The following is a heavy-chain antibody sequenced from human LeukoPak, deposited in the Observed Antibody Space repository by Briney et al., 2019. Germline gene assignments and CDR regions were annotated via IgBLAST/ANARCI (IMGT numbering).Heavy chain of an antibody. J-gene: IGHJ6*02. CDR1: GGSISSSGYY. V-gene: IGHV4-39*02. Sequence: SETLSLTCTVSGGSISSSGYYWGWIRQPPGKGLEWVGSVYYTGSTFYNPSLKSRVTTSVDTSKNHFSLNLSSVTAADTAVYYCARGARDNKLLWFGELSYGMDVWGQGTTVTVSS. CDR2: VYYTGST. CDR3: ARGARDNKLLWFGELSYGMDV. D-gene: IGHD3-10*01.